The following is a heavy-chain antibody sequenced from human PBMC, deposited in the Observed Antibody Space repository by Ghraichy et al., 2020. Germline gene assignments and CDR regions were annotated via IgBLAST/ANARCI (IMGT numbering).Heavy chain of an antibody. D-gene: IGHD5-18*01. CDR1: GGSFSGYY. CDR2: INHSGST. Sequence: SETLSLTCAVYGGSFSGYYWSWIRQPPGKGLEWIGEINHSGSTNYNPSLKSRVTISVDTSKNQFSLKLSSVTAADTAVYYCARVSGRGQYSYGYRSLDYWGQGTLVTVSS. J-gene: IGHJ4*02. CDR3: ARVSGRGQYSYGYRSLDY. V-gene: IGHV4-34*01.